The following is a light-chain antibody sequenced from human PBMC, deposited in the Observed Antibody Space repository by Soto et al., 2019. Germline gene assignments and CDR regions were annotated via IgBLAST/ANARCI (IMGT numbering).Light chain of an antibody. V-gene: IGKV3-20*01. CDR1: QSLADNY. J-gene: IGKJ1*01. CDR2: GAS. Sequence: EVVLTQSPGTLSLSPGDRAALSCRASQSLADNYLAWYQQKPGQAPRLLMYGASTRLTGIPDRFSGSGSGTDFTLIISRLEPEDFAVYYCQQYGGSPRTFGQGTKVEIK. CDR3: QQYGGSPRT.